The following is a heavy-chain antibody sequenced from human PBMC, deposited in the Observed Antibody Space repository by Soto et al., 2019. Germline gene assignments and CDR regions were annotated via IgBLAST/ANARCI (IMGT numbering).Heavy chain of an antibody. D-gene: IGHD2-15*01. J-gene: IGHJ5*02. V-gene: IGHV3-23*01. CDR1: GFTFSSYA. Sequence: GGSLRLSCAASGFTFSSYAMSWVRQAPGKGLEWVSAISGSGGSTYYADSVKGRFTISRDNSKNTLYLQMNSLRAEDTAVYYCAKGGDIVVVVAANWFDPWGQGTLVTVSS. CDR3: AKGGDIVVVVAANWFDP. CDR2: ISGSGGST.